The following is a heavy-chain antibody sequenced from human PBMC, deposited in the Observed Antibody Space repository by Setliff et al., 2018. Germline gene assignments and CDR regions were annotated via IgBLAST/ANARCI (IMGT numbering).Heavy chain of an antibody. CDR1: GFRFRSSP. J-gene: IGHJ4*02. V-gene: IGHV3-30*01. D-gene: IGHD3-3*01. Sequence: GGSLRLSCAVSGFRFRSSPMHWVRQAPGKGLEWVAVISYDGDNKYYADSVKGRFTIPRDNSKNTLYLQLNSLRVEDTAVYYCARDPGGLNYNFWSGKIDYWGQGTLVTVSS. CDR2: ISYDGDNK. CDR3: ARDPGGLNYNFWSGKIDY.